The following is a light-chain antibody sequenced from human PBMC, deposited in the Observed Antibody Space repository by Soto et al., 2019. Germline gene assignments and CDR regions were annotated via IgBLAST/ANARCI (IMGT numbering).Light chain of an antibody. Sequence: EIVLTQSPGTLSLSPGQRATLSCRASESISRDYLAWYQQRLGQAPRLLIYGASSGATGIPDRFSGSGSGTDFTLTISRLEPEDFATYYCQQLKSYPLTFGGGTKVEIK. J-gene: IGKJ4*01. CDR2: GAS. CDR1: ESISRDY. V-gene: IGKV3-20*01. CDR3: QQLKSYPLT.